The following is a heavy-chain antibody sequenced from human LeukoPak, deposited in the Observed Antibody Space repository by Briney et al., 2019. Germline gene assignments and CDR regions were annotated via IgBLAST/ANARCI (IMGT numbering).Heavy chain of an antibody. CDR1: GFTFSSYA. Sequence: GGSLRLSCAASGFTFSSYAMHWVRQAPGKGLEWVAVISYDGSNKYYADSVKGRFTISRDNPKNTLYLQMNSLRAEDTAVYYCARGDLTTVTLLDYWGQGTLVTVSS. V-gene: IGHV3-30*04. CDR2: ISYDGSNK. J-gene: IGHJ4*02. CDR3: ARGDLTTVTLLDY. D-gene: IGHD4-17*01.